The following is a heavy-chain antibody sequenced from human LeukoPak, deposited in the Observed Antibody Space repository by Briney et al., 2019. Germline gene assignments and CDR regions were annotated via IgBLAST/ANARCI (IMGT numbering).Heavy chain of an antibody. V-gene: IGHV1-2*02. J-gene: IGHJ4*02. CDR3: ARPEPGGGSGSYQGTFDY. D-gene: IGHD1-26*01. CDR1: GYTFTGYY. CDR2: INPNSGGT. Sequence: APVKVSCKASGYTFTGYYMHWVRQAPGQGLEWMGWINPNSGGTNYAQKFQGRVTMTRDTSISTAYMELSRLRSDDTAVYYCARPEPGGGSGSYQGTFDYWRQGTLVTVSS.